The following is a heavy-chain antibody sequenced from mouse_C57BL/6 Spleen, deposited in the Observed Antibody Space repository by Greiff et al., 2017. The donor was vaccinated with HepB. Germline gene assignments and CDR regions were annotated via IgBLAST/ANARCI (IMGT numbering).Heavy chain of an antibody. CDR2: ISYSGST. Sequence: VQLKQSGPGMVKPSQSLSLTCTVTGYSITSGYDWHWIRHFPGNKLEWMGYISYSGSTNYNPSLKSRISITHDTSKNHFFLKLNSVTTEDTATYYCARDLLGFAYWGQGTLVTVSA. J-gene: IGHJ3*01. V-gene: IGHV3-1*01. CDR1: GYSITSGYD. D-gene: IGHD2-1*01. CDR3: ARDLLGFAY.